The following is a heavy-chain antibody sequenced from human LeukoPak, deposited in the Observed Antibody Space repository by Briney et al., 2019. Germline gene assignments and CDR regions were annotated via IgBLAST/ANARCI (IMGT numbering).Heavy chain of an antibody. D-gene: IGHD2/OR15-2a*01. J-gene: IGHJ6*03. CDR1: GGSISSYY. CDR3: ARDRNRYMDV. CDR2: IYYRGST. V-gene: IGHV4-59*01. Sequence: SGTLSLTCTVSGGSISSYYWSWIRQSPGKGLEWIGYIYYRGSTDNNPSLKGRDTISVDTSKNQFSLKLSSVTAADTAVYYCARDRNRYMDVWGKGTTVTVSS.